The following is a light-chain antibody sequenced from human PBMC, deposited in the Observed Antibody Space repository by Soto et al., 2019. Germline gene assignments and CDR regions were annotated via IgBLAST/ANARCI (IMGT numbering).Light chain of an antibody. CDR1: QSSSSY. CDR3: QQSYSTLPYT. J-gene: IGKJ2*01. CDR2: AAS. V-gene: IGKV1-39*01. Sequence: DIQMTQSPSSLSASVGDRVTITCRASQSSSSYLNWYQQKPGKAPKRLIYAASSLQSGLPSRFSGSGSGTDFTLTISSLQPEDFATYYCQQSYSTLPYTFGQGTKLEIK.